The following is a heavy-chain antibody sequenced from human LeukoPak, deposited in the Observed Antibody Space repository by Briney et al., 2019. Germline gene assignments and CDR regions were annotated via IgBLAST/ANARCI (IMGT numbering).Heavy chain of an antibody. Sequence: GGSLRLSCAASGFTFSSYGMHWVRQAPGKGLEWAAFIRNDETSKYFADSVKGRFTISRDNSKNTLYLQMNSLRAEDTAVYYCVKDRLAYYFDYWGQGTLVTVSS. CDR2: IRNDETSK. CDR3: VKDRLAYYFDY. CDR1: GFTFSSYG. V-gene: IGHV3-30*02. J-gene: IGHJ4*02. D-gene: IGHD3-16*01.